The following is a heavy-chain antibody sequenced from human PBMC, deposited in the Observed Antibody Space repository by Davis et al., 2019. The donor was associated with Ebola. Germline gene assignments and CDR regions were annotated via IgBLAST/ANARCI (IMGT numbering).Heavy chain of an antibody. J-gene: IGHJ5*02. V-gene: IGHV3-74*01. CDR3: ARPHYYGSGSSDNWFDP. Sequence: PGGSLRLSCAASGFTFNNYYMHWVRQAPGKGLEWVARIKTDGSTTRYADSVKGRFTISRDNPKNTLYLQMNSLRAEDTAVYYCARPHYYGSGSSDNWFDPWGQGTLVTVSS. CDR2: IKTDGSTT. CDR1: GFTFNNYY. D-gene: IGHD3-10*01.